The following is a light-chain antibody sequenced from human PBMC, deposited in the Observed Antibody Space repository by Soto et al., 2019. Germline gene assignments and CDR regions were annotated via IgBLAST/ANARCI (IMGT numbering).Light chain of an antibody. Sequence: EIVLTQSPATLSLSPGERATLSCRASQTVSSSLAWYQQKPGQAPRLLIYEASNRATGIPARFSGSGSGADFTLTISSLEPEDFALYYWQQHLNWPLTFGGGTQVEIK. V-gene: IGKV3-11*01. CDR2: EAS. CDR1: QTVSSS. CDR3: QQHLNWPLT. J-gene: IGKJ4*01.